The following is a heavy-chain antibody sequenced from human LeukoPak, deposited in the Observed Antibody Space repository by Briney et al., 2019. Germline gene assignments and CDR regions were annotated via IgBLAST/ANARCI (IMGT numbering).Heavy chain of an antibody. J-gene: IGHJ4*02. V-gene: IGHV3-53*01. D-gene: IGHD5-12*01. CDR1: GFTVSSNY. CDR3: AREAQNSGYDSRDYYFDY. CDR2: IYSGGST. Sequence: PGGSLRLSCAASGFTVSSNYMSWGRQAPGKGLEWVSVIYSGGSTYYADSVKGRFTISRDNSKNTLYLQMNSLRAEDTAVYYCAREAQNSGYDSRDYYFDYWGQGTRVTVSS.